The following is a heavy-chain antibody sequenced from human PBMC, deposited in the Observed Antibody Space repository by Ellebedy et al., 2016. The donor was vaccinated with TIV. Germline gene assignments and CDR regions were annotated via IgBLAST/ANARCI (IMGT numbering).Heavy chain of an antibody. Sequence: GESLKISCAASGFTFRSYWMSWVRQAPGKGLEWVSAISGSGGSTYYADSVKGRFTISRDNSKNTLYLQMNSLRAEDTAVYYCAKPFLMVYAPFDYWGQGTLVTVSS. CDR3: AKPFLMVYAPFDY. D-gene: IGHD2-8*01. CDR2: ISGSGGST. CDR1: GFTFRSYW. V-gene: IGHV3-23*01. J-gene: IGHJ4*02.